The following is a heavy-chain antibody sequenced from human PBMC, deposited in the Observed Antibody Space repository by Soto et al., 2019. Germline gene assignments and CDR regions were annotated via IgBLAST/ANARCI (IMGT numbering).Heavy chain of an antibody. V-gene: IGHV1-2*02. Sequence: ASVKVSCKASGYTFTGYYMHWVRQAPGQGLEWMGWVNPNSGGTNYAQKFQGRVTMTRDTSISTAYMELSRLRSDDTAVYYCAREIGSYYNWFDPWGQGTLVTVSS. CDR1: GYTFTGYY. CDR3: AREIGSYYNWFDP. CDR2: VNPNSGGT. J-gene: IGHJ5*02. D-gene: IGHD1-26*01.